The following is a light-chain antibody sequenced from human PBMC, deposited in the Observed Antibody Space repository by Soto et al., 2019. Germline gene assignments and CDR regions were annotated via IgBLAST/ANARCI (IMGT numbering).Light chain of an antibody. J-gene: IGLJ2*01. Sequence: QSALTQPASVSGSPGQSITISSTGTSSDVGSYKFVSWYQHHPGKAPKLVIYEGSKRPSGISSRFSGSKSGNTASLTISGLQAEDEADYYCCSYAGSSTLVFGGGTKVTVL. CDR2: EGS. V-gene: IGLV2-23*01. CDR1: SSDVGSYKF. CDR3: CSYAGSSTLV.